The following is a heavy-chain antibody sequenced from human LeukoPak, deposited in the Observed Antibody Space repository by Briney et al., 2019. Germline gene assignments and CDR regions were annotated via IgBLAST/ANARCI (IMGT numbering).Heavy chain of an antibody. CDR3: ARDRSRYCSGGSCYRKFDY. J-gene: IGHJ4*02. CDR1: GYTFTSYG. Sequence: ASVNVSCKASGYTFTSYGISWARQAPGQGPEWMGWISAYNGNTNYAQKLQGRVTMTTDTSTSTAYMELRSLRSDDTAVYYCARDRSRYCSGGSCYRKFDYWGQGTLVTVSS. CDR2: ISAYNGNT. D-gene: IGHD2-15*01. V-gene: IGHV1-18*01.